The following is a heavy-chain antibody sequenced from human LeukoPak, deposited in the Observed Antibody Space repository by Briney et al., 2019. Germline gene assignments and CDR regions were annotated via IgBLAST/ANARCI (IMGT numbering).Heavy chain of an antibody. CDR1: GFTFSSFW. CDR3: ARNYFDY. Sequence: GGSLKLSCETSGFTFSSFWMTWDRQAPGKGLEWVANIKEDGSDTYYVDSVKGRFTISRDNAKNSLYLQMNSLRVEDTAVHYCARNYFDYWGQGTLVTVSS. V-gene: IGHV3-7*01. J-gene: IGHJ4*02. CDR2: IKEDGSDT.